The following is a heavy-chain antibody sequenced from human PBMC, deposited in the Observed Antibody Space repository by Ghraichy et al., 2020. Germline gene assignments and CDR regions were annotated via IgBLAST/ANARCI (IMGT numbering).Heavy chain of an antibody. CDR3: ARGTRLDSVVYFDF. J-gene: IGHJ4*02. Sequence: SETLSLTCSVSGGSFSVYYWTWIRQPPGKGLEWIGEVDHSGSTNYIPSLKSRVTMSVDTSKNQFSLKLRSVTAADTAVYFCARGTRLDSVVYFDFWGQGVLVTVSS. CDR1: GGSFSVYY. CDR2: VDHSGST. V-gene: IGHV4-34*01.